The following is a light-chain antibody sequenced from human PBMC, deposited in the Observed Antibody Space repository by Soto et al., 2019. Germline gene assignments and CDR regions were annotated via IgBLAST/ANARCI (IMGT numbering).Light chain of an antibody. CDR1: QSISGN. CDR3: QQYNTWPPYT. J-gene: IGKJ2*01. V-gene: IGKV3-15*01. CDR2: SAS. Sequence: IVMTQSPVTLSVSPWERATLSCRASQSISGNLAWHQQKPGQAPRLLIYSASTRATGVPARFSGSGSGTEFTLTISSLQSEDFAVYYCQQYNTWPPYTFGQGTKVDIK.